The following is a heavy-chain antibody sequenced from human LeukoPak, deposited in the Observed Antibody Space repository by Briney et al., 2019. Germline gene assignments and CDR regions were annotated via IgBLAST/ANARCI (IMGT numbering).Heavy chain of an antibody. CDR2: ISIDGSHT. D-gene: IGHD3-22*01. Sequence: GGSLRLSCAASGFTFSGYAMSWVRQAPGKGLEWVSAISIDGSHTYYADSVKGRFTISRDNSKNTLYLQMNSLRAEETAVYYCAKSYDTSGRRAFDIWGQGTTVTVSS. CDR3: AKSYDTSGRRAFDI. V-gene: IGHV3-23*01. CDR1: GFTFSGYA. J-gene: IGHJ3*02.